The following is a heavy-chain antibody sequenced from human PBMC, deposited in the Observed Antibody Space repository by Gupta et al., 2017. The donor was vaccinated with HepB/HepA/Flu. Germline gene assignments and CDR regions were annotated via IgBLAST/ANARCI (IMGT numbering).Heavy chain of an antibody. D-gene: IGHD2-2*01. Sequence: QLQLQESGPGLVKPSETLSLTCTVSGGSISSSSYYWGWIRQPPGKGLEWIGIIYYTGTTYYNTSLNSRVTISVDTSKSQFSLKLTSVTAADTAAYYCARLGTDCSSLCHKGWIDSWGQGTLVTVSS. CDR3: ARLGTDCSSLCHKGWIDS. CDR2: IYYTGTT. V-gene: IGHV4-39*01. J-gene: IGHJ5*01. CDR1: GGSISSSSYY.